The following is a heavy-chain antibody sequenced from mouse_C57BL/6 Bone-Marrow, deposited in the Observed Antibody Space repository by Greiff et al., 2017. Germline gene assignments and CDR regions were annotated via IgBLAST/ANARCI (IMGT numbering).Heavy chain of an antibody. V-gene: IGHV1-7*01. Sequence: QVQLQQSGAELAKPGASVKLSCKASGYTFTSYWMHWVKQRPGQGLEWIGYINPSSGYTTYNQTFKDKATLTADKSSSTAYMQLSRLTYEDAAVYYCARGLGRWYFDVWGTGTTVTGSS. J-gene: IGHJ1*03. CDR3: ARGLGRWYFDV. D-gene: IGHD4-1*01. CDR2: INPSSGYT. CDR1: GYTFTSYW.